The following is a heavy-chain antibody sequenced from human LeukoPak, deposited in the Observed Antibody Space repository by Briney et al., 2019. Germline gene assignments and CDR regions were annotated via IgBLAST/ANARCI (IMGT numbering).Heavy chain of an antibody. V-gene: IGHV3-30*04. CDR1: GFTFSSYA. CDR3: ARGLTTVTNFDY. D-gene: IGHD4-17*01. J-gene: IGHJ4*02. Sequence: GGSLRLSCAASGFTFSSYAMHWVRQAPGKGLEWVAVISYDGSNKYYADSVKGRFTISRDNSKNTLYLQMNSLRAEDTAVYYCARGLTTVTNFDYWGQGTLVTVSS. CDR2: ISYDGSNK.